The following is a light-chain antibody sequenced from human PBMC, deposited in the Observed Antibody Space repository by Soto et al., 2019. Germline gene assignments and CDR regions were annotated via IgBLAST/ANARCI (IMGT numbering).Light chain of an antibody. CDR3: QQSYGSPPYT. CDR1: QSIGDL. J-gene: IGKJ2*01. Sequence: DIQMTQSPSTLSASVEDRVTITCRASQSIGDLLAWYQQKPGEAPKLLIYKASYLESGVPSRFSGSGSGTDFTLTISSLQPEDFATYYCQQSYGSPPYTFGQGT. CDR2: KAS. V-gene: IGKV1-5*03.